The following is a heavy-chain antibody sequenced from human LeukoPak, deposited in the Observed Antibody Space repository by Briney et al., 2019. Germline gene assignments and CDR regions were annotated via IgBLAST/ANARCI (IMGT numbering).Heavy chain of an antibody. CDR1: GYTFTGYY. CDR2: INPNSGGT. D-gene: IGHD3-16*01. J-gene: IGHJ4*02. CDR3: ARDRLWGSERVDY. V-gene: IGHV1-2*06. Sequence: ASVKVSCKASGYTFTGYYMHWVRQAPGQGLEWMGRINPNSGGTNYAQKFQGRFTMTRDTSISTAYMELSRLRSDDTAVYYCARDRLWGSERVDYWGQGTLVTVSS.